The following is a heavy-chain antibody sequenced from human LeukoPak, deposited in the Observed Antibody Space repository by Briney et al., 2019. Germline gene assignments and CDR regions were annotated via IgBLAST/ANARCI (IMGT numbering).Heavy chain of an antibody. J-gene: IGHJ4*02. CDR3: ARVFYDSSARGNHFDY. V-gene: IGHV3-21*01. Sequence: GGSLRLSCAASGFTFRSYSMNWVRQAPGKGLEWVSSISSSGSYIYYADSVKGRFTISRDNAKNSLSLQVNSLRAEDTAVYYCARVFYDSSARGNHFDYWGQGTLVTVSS. CDR1: GFTFRSYS. D-gene: IGHD3-22*01. CDR2: ISSSGSYI.